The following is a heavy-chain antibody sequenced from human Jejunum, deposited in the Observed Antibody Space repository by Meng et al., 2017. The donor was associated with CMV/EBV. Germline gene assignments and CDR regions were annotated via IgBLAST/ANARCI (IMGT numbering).Heavy chain of an antibody. CDR3: ASNLGQWLSWFDP. V-gene: IGHV3-48*03. CDR2: ITSTGDRI. D-gene: IGHD5-12*01. J-gene: IGHJ5*02. Sequence: YGFNFSKFEMSWVRQAPRKGLEWLAYITSTGDRIYYAESVKGRFIVSRDNAKNSLYLEMDSLRAEDSGVYYCASNLGQWLSWFDPWGQGTVVTVSS. CDR1: GFNFSKFE.